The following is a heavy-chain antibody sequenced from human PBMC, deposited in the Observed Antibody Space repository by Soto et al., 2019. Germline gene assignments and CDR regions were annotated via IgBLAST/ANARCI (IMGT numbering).Heavy chain of an antibody. V-gene: IGHV4-34*01. J-gene: IGHJ4*02. Sequence: QVQLQQWGAGLLKPSETLSLTCAVYGGSFSGYYWTWIRHPPGTGLEWIGEINHSGSTNYNPSLKSRVTISVDTSKNQFSLKLTSVTAADTVVYYCARDKITGRFDSWGQGTRVTVSS. CDR1: GGSFSGYY. CDR2: INHSGST. D-gene: IGHD2-8*02. CDR3: ARDKITGRFDS.